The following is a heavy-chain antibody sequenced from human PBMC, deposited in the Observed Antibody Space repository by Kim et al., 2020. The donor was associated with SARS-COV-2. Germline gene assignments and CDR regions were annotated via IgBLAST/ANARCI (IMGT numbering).Heavy chain of an antibody. J-gene: IGHJ3*02. Sequence: TNNSASVKRQFTISRDNSKNTRYLRMNSLRAEDTAVYYCTKVPVSGAFAIWGQGARVTFSS. CDR2: T. CDR3: TKVPVSGAFAI. D-gene: IGHD2-2*01. V-gene: IGHV3-23*01.